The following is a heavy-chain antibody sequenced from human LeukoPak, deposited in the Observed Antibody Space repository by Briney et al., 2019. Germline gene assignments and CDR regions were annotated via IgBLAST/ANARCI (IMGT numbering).Heavy chain of an antibody. V-gene: IGHV3-23*01. D-gene: IGHD3-22*01. J-gene: IGHJ4*02. CDR1: GFTFSSYA. CDR2: ISGSGGST. CDR3: ASFPNYYDSSGNFDY. Sequence: PGGSLRLSCAASGFTFSSYAMSWVRQAPGKGLEWVSAISGSGGSTYYADSVKGRFTISRDNSKNTLYLQMNSLRAEDTAVYYCASFPNYYDSSGNFDYWGQGTLVTVSS.